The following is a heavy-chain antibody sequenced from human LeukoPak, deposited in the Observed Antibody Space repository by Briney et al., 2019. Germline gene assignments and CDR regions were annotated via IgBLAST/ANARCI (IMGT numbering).Heavy chain of an antibody. Sequence: GGSLRLSCAASGFTFSSYAMSWVRQAPGKGLEWVSAISGSGGSTYYADSVKGRFTMSRDNSKNMVYLQMNSLSLEDTAVYYCAKDQYGGNPQYYFDYWGQGTLVTVSS. V-gene: IGHV3-23*01. J-gene: IGHJ4*02. D-gene: IGHD4-23*01. CDR1: GFTFSSYA. CDR3: AKDQYGGNPQYYFDY. CDR2: ISGSGGST.